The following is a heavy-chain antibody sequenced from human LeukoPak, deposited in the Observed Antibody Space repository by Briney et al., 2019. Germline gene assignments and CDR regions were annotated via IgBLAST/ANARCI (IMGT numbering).Heavy chain of an antibody. CDR3: ARGGSGGSYYGFRRFDY. V-gene: IGHV1-69*06. D-gene: IGHD1-26*01. CDR1: GGTFSSYA. J-gene: IGHJ4*02. Sequence: ASVKVSCKASGGTFSSYAISWVRQAPGQGLEWMGGIIPIFGTANYAQKFQGRVTITADKSTSTAYMELSSLRSEDTAVYYCARGGSGGSYYGFRRFDYWGQGTLVTVSS. CDR2: IIPIFGTA.